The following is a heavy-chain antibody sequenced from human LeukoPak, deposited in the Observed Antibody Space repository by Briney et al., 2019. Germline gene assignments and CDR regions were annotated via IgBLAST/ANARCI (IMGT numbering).Heavy chain of an antibody. Sequence: GGPLRLSCAASGFTFSSNWMHWVRQAPGKGLVWVSRINSDGSRTSYADSMKGRFTISRDNAKNTLYLQMNSLRAEDTAVYYCGRGFSGGLDYWGQGNLVTVSS. J-gene: IGHJ4*02. V-gene: IGHV3-74*01. CDR1: GFTFSSNW. CDR2: INSDGSRT. D-gene: IGHD2-15*01. CDR3: GRGFSGGLDY.